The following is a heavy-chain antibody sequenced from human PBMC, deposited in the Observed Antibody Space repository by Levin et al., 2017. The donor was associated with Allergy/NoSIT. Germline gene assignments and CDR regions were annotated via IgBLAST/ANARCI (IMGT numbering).Heavy chain of an antibody. J-gene: IGHJ4*02. V-gene: IGHV1-46*01. Sequence: GESLKISCKASGYTFTSYYMHWVRQAPGQGLEWMGIINPSGGSTSYAQKFQGRVTMTRDTSTSTVYMELSSLRSEDTAVYYCNWNYDGFDYWGQGTLVTVSS. CDR1: GYTFTSYY. D-gene: IGHD1-7*01. CDR2: INPSGGST. CDR3: NWNYDGFDY.